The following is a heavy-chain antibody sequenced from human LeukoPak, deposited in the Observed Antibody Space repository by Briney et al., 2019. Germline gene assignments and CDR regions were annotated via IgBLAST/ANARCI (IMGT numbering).Heavy chain of an antibody. D-gene: IGHD3-22*01. CDR1: GFTFSSYA. Sequence: GGSLRLSCAASGFTFSSYAMSWVRQAPGKGLECISGFSGSGGSTYYADSVKGRFTISRDNAKNSLYLQMNSLRAEDTAVYYCAREMDYYDSRPIDYWGQGTLVTVSS. CDR3: AREMDYYDSRPIDY. V-gene: IGHV3-23*01. J-gene: IGHJ4*02. CDR2: FSGSGGST.